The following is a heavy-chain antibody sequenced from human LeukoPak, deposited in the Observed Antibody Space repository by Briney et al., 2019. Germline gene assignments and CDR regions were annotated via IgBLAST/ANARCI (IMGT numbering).Heavy chain of an antibody. CDR2: ISRAGSYR. Sequence: GGSLRLSCAASGFLFSIYTMNWVRQAPGKGLEWVSSISRAGSYRYYADSVKGRFTISRDNAKKSLYLQVNSLRAEDTAVYYCARCYYDSSGYPNDYYYYYGMDVWGQGTTVTVSS. J-gene: IGHJ6*02. V-gene: IGHV3-21*04. CDR1: GFLFSIYT. CDR3: ARCYYDSSGYPNDYYYYYGMDV. D-gene: IGHD3-22*01.